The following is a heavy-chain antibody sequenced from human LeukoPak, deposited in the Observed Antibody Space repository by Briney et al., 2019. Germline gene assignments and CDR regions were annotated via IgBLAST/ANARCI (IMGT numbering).Heavy chain of an antibody. CDR1: GCTFTGYY. J-gene: IGHJ6*02. V-gene: IGHV1-2*02. CDR3: ATPFIAAAGFYYYYGMDV. D-gene: IGHD6-13*01. CDR2: INPNSGGT. Sequence: ASVKVSCKASGCTFTGYYMHWVRQAPGQGLEWMGWINPNSGGTNHAQKFQGRVTMTRDTSISTAYMELSRLRSDDTAVYYCATPFIAAAGFYYYYGMDVWGQGTTVTVSS.